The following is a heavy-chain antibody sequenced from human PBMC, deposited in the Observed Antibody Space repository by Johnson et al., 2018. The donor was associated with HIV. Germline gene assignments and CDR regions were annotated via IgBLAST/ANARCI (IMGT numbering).Heavy chain of an antibody. CDR1: GFTFSSYA. CDR3: ARGEGYCSSTSCDDAFDI. D-gene: IGHD2-2*01. Sequence: VQLVESGGGLVKPGGSLRLSCAASGFTFSSYAMSWVRQAPGKGLEWVSAISGSGGSTSYADSVKGRFTISRENAKNSLYLQMNSLRAGDTAVYYCARGEGYCSSTSCDDAFDIWGQGTMVTVSS. CDR2: ISGSGGST. V-gene: IGHV3-23*04. J-gene: IGHJ3*02.